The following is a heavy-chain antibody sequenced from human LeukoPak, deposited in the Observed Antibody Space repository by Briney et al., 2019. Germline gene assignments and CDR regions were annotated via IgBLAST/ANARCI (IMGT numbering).Heavy chain of an antibody. J-gene: IGHJ4*02. D-gene: IGHD4-17*01. Sequence: ASVKVSCKASVYTFIGYCMHWVRQAPGHGLEWMGWINPNSGGTNYAQKFQGRVTMTRDTSISTAYMELSRLRSDDTALYYCARDSYRLRFYFDYWGQGTLVTVSS. CDR2: INPNSGGT. CDR1: VYTFIGYC. V-gene: IGHV1-2*02. CDR3: ARDSYRLRFYFDY.